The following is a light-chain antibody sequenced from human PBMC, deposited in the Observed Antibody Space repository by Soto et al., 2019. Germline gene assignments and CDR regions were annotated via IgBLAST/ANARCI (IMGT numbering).Light chain of an antibody. J-gene: IGKJ1*01. CDR1: QSVSIN. Sequence: EIVMTQSPATLSASPGERATLSCRASQSVSINLAWYQQKPGQAPRLLIYGASTRATGIPARFSGSGSGTDFTLTISRLEPEDFAVYYCQQYHSSPRTFGQGTKVDI. CDR3: QQYHSSPRT. CDR2: GAS. V-gene: IGKV3-15*01.